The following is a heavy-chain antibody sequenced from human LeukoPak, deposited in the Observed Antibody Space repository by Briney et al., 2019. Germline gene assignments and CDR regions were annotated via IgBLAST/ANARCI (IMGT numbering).Heavy chain of an antibody. J-gene: IGHJ4*02. V-gene: IGHV3-23*01. CDR1: GFTFSTYA. Sequence: GGSLRLSCVGSGFTFSTYAMNWARQAPGKGLEWVSAISSGGTTYYADSVKGRFSISRDNSKNTVYLQMNSLRAEDTAAYYCATRQTTVDYYDCWGQGTLVTVSS. CDR2: ISSGGTT. D-gene: IGHD4-23*01. CDR3: ATRQTTVDYYDC.